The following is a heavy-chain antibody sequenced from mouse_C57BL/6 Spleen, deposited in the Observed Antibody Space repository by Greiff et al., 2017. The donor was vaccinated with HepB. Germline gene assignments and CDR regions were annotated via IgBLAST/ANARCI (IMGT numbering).Heavy chain of an antibody. CDR1: GYAFSSSW. J-gene: IGHJ3*01. Sequence: QVQLQQSGPELVKPGASVKISCKASGYAFSSSWMNWVKQRPGKGLEWIGRIYPGDGDTNYNGKFKGKATLTADKSSSTAYMQLSSLTSEDSAVYFCATAQARGGFAYWGQGTLVTVSA. CDR2: IYPGDGDT. CDR3: ATAQARGGFAY. D-gene: IGHD3-2*02. V-gene: IGHV1-82*01.